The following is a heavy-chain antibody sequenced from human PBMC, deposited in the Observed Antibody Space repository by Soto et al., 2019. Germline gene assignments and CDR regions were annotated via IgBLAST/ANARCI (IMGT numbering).Heavy chain of an antibody. D-gene: IGHD5-18*01. V-gene: IGHV1-8*01. Sequence: QVQLVQSGAEVKKPGASVKVSCKASGYTFTSYDINWVRQATGQGLEWMGWMNPNSGNTGYAQKFQGRVTMTRNTSISTAYMELSSLRSEDTAVYYCARPRGYSYGYFLSPSYYGMDVWGQGTTVTVSS. CDR1: GYTFTSYD. CDR2: MNPNSGNT. J-gene: IGHJ6*02. CDR3: ARPRGYSYGYFLSPSYYGMDV.